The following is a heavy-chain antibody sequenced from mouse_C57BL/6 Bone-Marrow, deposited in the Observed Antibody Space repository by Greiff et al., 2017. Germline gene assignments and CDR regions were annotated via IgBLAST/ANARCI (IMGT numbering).Heavy chain of an antibody. D-gene: IGHD1-1*01. J-gene: IGHJ1*03. CDR3: ARWGTTTVVATHWYFDV. CDR1: GYTFTSYN. CDR2: IYPGNGDT. Sequence: QVQLLQSGAELVRPGASVKMSCKASGYTFTSYNMHWVKQTPRQGLEWIGAIYPGNGDTSYNQKFKGKATLTVDKSSSTAYMQLSSLTSEDSAVYFCARWGTTTVVATHWYFDVWGTGTTVTVSS. V-gene: IGHV1-12*01.